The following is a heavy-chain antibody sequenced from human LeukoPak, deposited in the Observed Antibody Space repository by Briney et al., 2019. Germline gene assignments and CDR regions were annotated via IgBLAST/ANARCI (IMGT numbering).Heavy chain of an antibody. CDR3: ARATGTWGHDGFDI. D-gene: IGHD3-16*01. J-gene: IGHJ3*02. CDR2: ISGSSSNT. CDR1: VYTFMSHG. Sequence: ASVTVSCKAYVYTFMSHGISWVRQAPAQGLEWMGWISGSSSNTNYAQRLQGRVTMTTDTSTTTAYMELRSLRSDDTAVYYCARATGTWGHDGFDIWGQGTMVTVSS. V-gene: IGHV1-18*01.